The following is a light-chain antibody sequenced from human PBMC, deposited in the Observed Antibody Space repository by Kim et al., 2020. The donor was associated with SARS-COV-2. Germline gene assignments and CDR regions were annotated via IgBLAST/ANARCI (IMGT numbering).Light chain of an antibody. CDR1: KLGDKY. CDR2: QDS. CDR3: QAWDSSTLV. V-gene: IGLV3-1*01. Sequence: SYELTQPPSVSVSPGQTASITCSGDKLGDKYACWYQQKPCQSPVLVIYQDSKRPSGIPERFSGSNSGNTATLTISGTQAMDEADYYCQAWDSSTLVFGGGTQLTVL. J-gene: IGLJ3*02.